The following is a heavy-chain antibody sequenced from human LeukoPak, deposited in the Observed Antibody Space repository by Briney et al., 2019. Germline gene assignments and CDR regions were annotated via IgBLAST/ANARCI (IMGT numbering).Heavy chain of an antibody. J-gene: IGHJ5*02. Sequence: GRSLRLSCAASGFTFSSYGMHWVRQAPGKGLEWVAVIWYDGSNKYYADSVKGRFTISRGNSKNTLYLQMNSLRAEDTAVYYCAREGFDFEWELLLHLPGNWFDPWGQGTLVTVSS. CDR2: IWYDGSNK. V-gene: IGHV3-33*01. D-gene: IGHD1-26*01. CDR3: AREGFDFEWELLLHLPGNWFDP. CDR1: GFTFSSYG.